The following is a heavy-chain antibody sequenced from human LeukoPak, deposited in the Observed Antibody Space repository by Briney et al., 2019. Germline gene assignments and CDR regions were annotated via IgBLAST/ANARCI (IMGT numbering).Heavy chain of an antibody. CDR2: ISGYNVNT. J-gene: IGHJ1*01. V-gene: IGHV1-18*01. CDR1: GYTFTRYG. Sequence: SVKVSCKTSGYTFTRYGISWVRQAPGQGLEWMGWISGYNVNTNYAQKYQDRVTMTTYTFTTTVYMELTSLRSDDTAVYYCARDNSSSTRENWGQGTLVTVCS. CDR3: ARDNSSSTREN. D-gene: IGHD6-6*01.